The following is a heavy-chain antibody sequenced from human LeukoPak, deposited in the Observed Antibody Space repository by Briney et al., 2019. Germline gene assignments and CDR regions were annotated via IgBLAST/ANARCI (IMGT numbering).Heavy chain of an antibody. CDR1: GYTFTGYY. V-gene: IGHV1-2*02. J-gene: IGHJ6*02. CDR3: ARDYYDFWSGTDNYYYGMDV. D-gene: IGHD3-3*01. Sequence: ASVKVSCKASGYTFTGYYMHWVRQAPGQGLEWMGWINPNSGGTNYAQKFQGRVTMTRDTAISTAYMELSRLRSDDTAVYYCARDYYDFWSGTDNYYYGMDVWGQGTTVTVSS. CDR2: INPNSGGT.